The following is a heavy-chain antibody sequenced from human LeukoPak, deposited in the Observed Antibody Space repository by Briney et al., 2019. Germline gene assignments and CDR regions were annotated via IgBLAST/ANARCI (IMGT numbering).Heavy chain of an antibody. CDR2: INHSGST. CDR3: ARARLRWSSYYFDY. J-gene: IGHJ4*02. CDR1: GGSFSGYY. Sequence: RSSETLSLTCAVYGGSFSGYYWSWIRQPPGKGLEWIGEINHSGSTNYNPSLKSRVTISVDASKNQFSLKLSSVTAADTAVYYCARARLRWSSYYFDYWGQGTLVTVSS. V-gene: IGHV4-34*01. D-gene: IGHD4-23*01.